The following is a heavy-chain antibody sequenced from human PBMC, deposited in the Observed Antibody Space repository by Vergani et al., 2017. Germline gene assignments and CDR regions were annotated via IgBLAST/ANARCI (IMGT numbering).Heavy chain of an antibody. Sequence: QVQLQESGPGLVKPSETLSLTCTVSGGSISSYYWSWIRQPPGKGLEWIGYIYYSGSTNYNPSLKSRVTISVDTSKNQFSLKLSSVTAADTDVYYCARGGYDFWSGYPRDLGRDYDYYYMDVWGKGTTVTVSS. CDR2: IYYSGST. CDR1: GGSISSYY. CDR3: ARGGYDFWSGYPRDLGRDYDYYYMDV. J-gene: IGHJ6*03. D-gene: IGHD3-3*01. V-gene: IGHV4-59*01.